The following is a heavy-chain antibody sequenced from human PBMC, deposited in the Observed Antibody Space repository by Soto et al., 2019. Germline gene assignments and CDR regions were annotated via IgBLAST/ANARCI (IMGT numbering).Heavy chain of an antibody. CDR3: ARTYGSGDYFLPFEY. CDR2: ISVYNGNI. D-gene: IGHD3-10*01. J-gene: IGHJ4*02. CDR1: GYMFNTYG. V-gene: IGHV1-18*01. Sequence: QVQLLQSGAEVKKPGASVKVSCKASGYMFNTYGITWVRQAPGQGLEWMGWISVYNGNIDYAQKFAGRVTMTTDTSTSTAYMELKSRASGGTAVYYCARTYGSGDYFLPFEYWVQGTPVSVSS.